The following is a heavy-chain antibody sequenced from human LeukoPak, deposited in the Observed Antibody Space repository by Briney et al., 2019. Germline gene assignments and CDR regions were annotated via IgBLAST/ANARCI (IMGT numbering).Heavy chain of an antibody. CDR1: GFTFSSHE. J-gene: IGHJ4*02. CDR2: IKQDGSEK. Sequence: PGGSLRLSCAASGFTFSSHEMNWVRQAPGKGLEWVANIKQDGSEKYYVDSVKGRFTISRDNAKNSLYLQMNSLRAEDTAMYYCARDSAGNDYWGQGTLVTVSS. D-gene: IGHD6-13*01. V-gene: IGHV3-7*01. CDR3: ARDSAGNDY.